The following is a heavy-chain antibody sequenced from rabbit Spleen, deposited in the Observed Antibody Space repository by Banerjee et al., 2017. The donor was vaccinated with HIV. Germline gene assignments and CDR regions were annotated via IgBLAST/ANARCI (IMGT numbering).Heavy chain of an antibody. D-gene: IGHD6-1*01. CDR3: ARDAGNVYVPDYFNL. CDR1: GFSLSSAYY. J-gene: IGHJ4*01. Sequence: QSLEESGGDLVKPGAFLKLTCTASGFSLSSAYYICWVRQAPGKGLELIACIYAGSSGSTYSASWAKGRFTISKTSSTTVTLQMTSLTAADTATYFCARDAGNVYVPDYFNLWGPGTLVTFS. CDR2: IYAGSSGST. V-gene: IGHV1S40*01.